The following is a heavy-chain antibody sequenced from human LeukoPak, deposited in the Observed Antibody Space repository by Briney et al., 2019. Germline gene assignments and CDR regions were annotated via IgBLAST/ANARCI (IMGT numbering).Heavy chain of an antibody. CDR2: ISSSSSYI. Sequence: PGGSLRLSGAASGFTFSSYSMNWVRQAPGKGLEWVSSISSSSSYIYYADSVKGRFTISRDNAKNSLYLQMNSLRAEDTAVYYCARDKAVGYSGYEFDPWGQGTLVTVSS. CDR3: ARDKAVGYSGYEFDP. CDR1: GFTFSSYS. V-gene: IGHV3-21*04. D-gene: IGHD5-12*01. J-gene: IGHJ5*02.